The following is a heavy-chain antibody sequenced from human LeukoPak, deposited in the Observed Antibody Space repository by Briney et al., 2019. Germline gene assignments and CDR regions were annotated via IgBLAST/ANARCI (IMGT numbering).Heavy chain of an antibody. CDR1: GYTFTGYY. V-gene: IGHV1-2*02. J-gene: IGHJ4*02. CDR2: INPNSGGT. Sequence: ASVKVSCKASGYTFTGYYMHWVRQAPGQGLEWMGWINPNSGGTNYAQKFQGRVPMTRDTSISTAYMELSRLRSDDTAVYYCARDLGNYYDSSGHPVFDYWGQGTLVTVSS. CDR3: ARDLGNYYDSSGHPVFDY. D-gene: IGHD3-22*01.